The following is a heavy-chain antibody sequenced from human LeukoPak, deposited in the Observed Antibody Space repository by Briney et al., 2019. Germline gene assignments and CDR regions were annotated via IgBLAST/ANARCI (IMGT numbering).Heavy chain of an antibody. CDR3: ARRENSGSYGY. CDR2: ISAYSGNK. Sequence: ASVKVSCKASGYTFTSHGISWVRQAPGQGLEWVGWISAYSGNKNYAQKLQGRVTMTTDTSTSTAYMELSRLRSDDTAVYYCARRENSGSYGYWGQGTLVTVSS. D-gene: IGHD1-26*01. J-gene: IGHJ4*02. CDR1: GYTFTSHG. V-gene: IGHV1-18*01.